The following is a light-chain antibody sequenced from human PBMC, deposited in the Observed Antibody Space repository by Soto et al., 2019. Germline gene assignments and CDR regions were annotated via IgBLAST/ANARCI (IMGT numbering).Light chain of an antibody. CDR1: QTISSW. CDR2: KAS. V-gene: IGKV1-5*03. CDR3: QHYNSYSDA. Sequence: DIQMTQSPSTLSGSVGDRVTITCRASQTISSWLAWYQQKPGKAPKLLIYKASTLKSGFPSRFSGSGSGTEFTLTISSLQPDDFATYYCQHYNSYSDAFGQGTKVERK. J-gene: IGKJ1*01.